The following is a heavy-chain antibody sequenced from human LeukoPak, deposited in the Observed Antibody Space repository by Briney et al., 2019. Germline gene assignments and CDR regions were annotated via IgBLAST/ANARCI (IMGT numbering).Heavy chain of an antibody. Sequence: PSETLSLTCTASGGPISSYYWSWIRQPPGKGLEWIGYIYYSGSTNYNPSLESRVTISVDTSKNQFSLKLSSVTAADTAVYYCARDHPYCSGATCYPGSFDYWGQGTLVTVSS. CDR1: GGPISSYY. CDR2: IYYSGST. V-gene: IGHV4-59*01. D-gene: IGHD2-15*01. J-gene: IGHJ4*02. CDR3: ARDHPYCSGATCYPGSFDY.